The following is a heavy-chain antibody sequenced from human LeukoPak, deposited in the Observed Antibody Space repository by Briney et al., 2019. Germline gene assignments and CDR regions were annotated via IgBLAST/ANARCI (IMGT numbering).Heavy chain of an antibody. CDR2: LSSSGSAF. CDR3: AKDLGHDDVWGEGNLYDY. D-gene: IGHD3-16*01. Sequence: GGSLRLSCEDSGFTFRSYEMTWVRQAPGKGLEWIAYLSSSGSAFSYADSAKGRFTISRDNSKNTLYLQMNSLRAEDTALYYCAKDLGHDDVWGEGNLYDYWGQGTLVTVSS. CDR1: GFTFRSYE. J-gene: IGHJ4*02. V-gene: IGHV3-48*03.